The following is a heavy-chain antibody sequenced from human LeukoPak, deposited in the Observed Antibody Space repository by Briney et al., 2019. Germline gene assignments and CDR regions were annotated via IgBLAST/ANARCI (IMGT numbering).Heavy chain of an antibody. V-gene: IGHV1-69*02. CDR3: AIGSSSTSSSGWFDP. Sequence: GASVKVSCKASGGTFSSDTISWGRQAPGQGLEWMGRIIPILVIANYAQKFQGRVTITADKSTSTVYMDLSSVRSEDTAVYSCAIGSSSTSSSGWFDPWGQGTLVTVSS. J-gene: IGHJ5*02. CDR1: GGTFSSDT. D-gene: IGHD2-2*01. CDR2: IIPILVIA.